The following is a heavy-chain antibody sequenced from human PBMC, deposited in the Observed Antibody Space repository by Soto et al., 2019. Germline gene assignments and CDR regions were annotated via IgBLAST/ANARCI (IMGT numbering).Heavy chain of an antibody. CDR3: AIPWELSKYYYYGMDV. Sequence: SVKVSCKASGYTFTSYYMHWVRQAPGQGLEWMGIINPSGGSTSYAQKFQGRVTMTRDTSTSTVYMELSSLRSEDTAVYYCAIPWELSKYYYYGMDVWGQGTTVTVSS. V-gene: IGHV1-46*01. J-gene: IGHJ6*02. CDR2: INPSGGST. CDR1: GYTFTSYY. D-gene: IGHD3-16*02.